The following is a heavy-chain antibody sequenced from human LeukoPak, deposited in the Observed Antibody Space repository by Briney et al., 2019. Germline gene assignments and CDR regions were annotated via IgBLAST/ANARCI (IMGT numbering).Heavy chain of an antibody. J-gene: IGHJ6*02. Sequence: PGGSLRLSCAASGFTFSSYGMHWVRQAPGKGLEWVAVISYDGSNKYYADSVKGRFTISRDNSKNTLYLQMNSLRAEDTAVYYCAKTPPDSYGMDVWGQGTTATVSS. CDR2: ISYDGSNK. CDR1: GFTFSSYG. CDR3: AKTPPDSYGMDV. V-gene: IGHV3-30*18.